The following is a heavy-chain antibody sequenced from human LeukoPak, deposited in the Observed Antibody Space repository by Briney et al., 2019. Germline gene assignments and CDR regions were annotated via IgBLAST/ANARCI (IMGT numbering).Heavy chain of an antibody. V-gene: IGHV3-7*01. CDR1: GFTFSSYW. Sequence: GGSLRLSRAASGFTFSSYWMSWVRQAPGKGLEWVANIKQDGSEKYYVDSVKGRFTISRDNAKNSLYLQMNSLRAEDTAVYYCARELVVVTVDYWGQGTLVTVSS. J-gene: IGHJ4*02. D-gene: IGHD2-21*02. CDR3: ARELVVVTVDY. CDR2: IKQDGSEK.